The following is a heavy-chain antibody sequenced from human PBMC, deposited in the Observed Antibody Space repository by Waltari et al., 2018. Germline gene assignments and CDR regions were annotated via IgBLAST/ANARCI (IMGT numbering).Heavy chain of an antibody. D-gene: IGHD2-8*02. CDR1: GYTCSNYG. J-gene: IGHJ3*01. Sequence: QEQLKQSEGGLRKPGASVRVSCKAYGYTCSNYGVGWIRQAPGQGLEWMGWISGYNGNTNYARNFQGRVILTRDTSMDTAYMEMRSLRSDDTAVYYCARGSDWWTMHDAFDLWGQGTLVVVSS. V-gene: IGHV1-18*01. CDR3: ARGSDWWTMHDAFDL. CDR2: ISGYNGNT.